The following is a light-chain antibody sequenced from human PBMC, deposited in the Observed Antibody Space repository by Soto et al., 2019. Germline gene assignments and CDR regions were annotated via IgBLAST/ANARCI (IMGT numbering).Light chain of an antibody. CDR2: DVT. Sequence: QSALTQPASVSGSPRQSITISCTGTSSDVGGYDYVSWYQQRPGKAPKLMIYDVTNRPSGVSNRVSGSKSGKTASLTISGLQAEDEADYYCSSYTGSSTLVVFGGGTKLTVL. J-gene: IGLJ2*01. V-gene: IGLV2-14*03. CDR1: SSDVGGYDY. CDR3: SSYTGSSTLVV.